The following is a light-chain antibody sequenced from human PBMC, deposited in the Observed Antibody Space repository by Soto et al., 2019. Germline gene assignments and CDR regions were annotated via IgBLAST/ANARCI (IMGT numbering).Light chain of an antibody. J-gene: IGKJ1*01. CDR1: QSVLYSPNNKNY. CDR2: WAS. CDR3: HQYASSPWT. Sequence: DIVMTQSPVSLALSLGERATINCKSSQSVLYSPNNKNYLAWYQQKPGQPPKLLLYWASMRESGVPDRFSGSASGTDFTLTISSLQAEDVAVYYCHQYASSPWTFGPGTKVEIK. V-gene: IGKV4-1*01.